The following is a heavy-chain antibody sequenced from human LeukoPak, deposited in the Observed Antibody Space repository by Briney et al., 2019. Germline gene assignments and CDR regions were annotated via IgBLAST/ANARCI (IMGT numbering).Heavy chain of an antibody. CDR3: AKETASGYGAFDI. D-gene: IGHD3-22*01. J-gene: IGHJ3*02. V-gene: IGHV3-23*01. CDR1: GFTFSSYA. CDR2: ISGSGGST. Sequence: TGGSLRLSCAASGFTFSSYAMSWVRQAPGEGLEWVSAISGSGGSTHYADSVKGRFTISRDNSKNTLYLQMNSLKAEDTAVYYCAKETASGYGAFDIWGQGTMATVSS.